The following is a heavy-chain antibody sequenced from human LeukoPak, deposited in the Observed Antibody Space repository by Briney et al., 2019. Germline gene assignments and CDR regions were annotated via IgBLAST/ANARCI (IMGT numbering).Heavy chain of an antibody. V-gene: IGHV3-23*01. D-gene: IGHD3-22*01. CDR1: GFTFSSYA. Sequence: PGGSLRLSCAASGFTFSSYAMIWVRQAPGKGLEWVSAISGSGGSTYYADSVKGRFTISRDNSKNTLYLQMNSLRAEGTAVYYCANIDYYDSSGYFDYWGQGTLVTVSS. CDR2: ISGSGGST. CDR3: ANIDYYDSSGYFDY. J-gene: IGHJ4*02.